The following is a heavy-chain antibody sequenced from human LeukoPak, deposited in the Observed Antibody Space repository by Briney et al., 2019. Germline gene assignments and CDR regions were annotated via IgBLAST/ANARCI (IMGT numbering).Heavy chain of an antibody. V-gene: IGHV3-48*04. Sequence: GGSLRLSCAVSGFTFRTYGRNWVRQAPGKGVEWISYINSNSDTVHYSHSVEGRFTITRANAKNTLYLPMNGLRAEDTAMYYCARDTRGESDYWGHGTLVTVSP. CDR1: GFTFRTYG. J-gene: IGHJ4*01. D-gene: IGHD2-2*01. CDR2: INSNSDTV. CDR3: ARDTRGESDY.